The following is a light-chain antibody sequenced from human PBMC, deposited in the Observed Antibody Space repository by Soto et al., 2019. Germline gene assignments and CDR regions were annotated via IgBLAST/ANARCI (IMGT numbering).Light chain of an antibody. CDR1: QSVSSY. CDR2: DAS. V-gene: IGKV3-11*01. CDR3: QQRSNWPLT. J-gene: IGKJ3*01. Sequence: EIVLTQSPATLSLSPRARATLSCRSSQSVSSYLAWYQQKPGQAPRLLIYDASNRATGIPARFSGSGSGTDFTLTISSLEPEDFAVYYCQQRSNWPLTFGPGTKVDIK.